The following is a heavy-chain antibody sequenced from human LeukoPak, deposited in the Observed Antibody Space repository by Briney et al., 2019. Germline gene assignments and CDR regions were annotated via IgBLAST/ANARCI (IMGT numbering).Heavy chain of an antibody. CDR3: ARDDRDGSGAVDY. V-gene: IGHV3-30*03. CDR2: ISYDGSNK. J-gene: IGHJ4*02. Sequence: GGSLRLSCAASGFTFSSYGMHWVRQAPGKGLEWVAVISYDGSNKYYADSVKGRFTISRDNSKNTLYLQMNSLRAEDTAVYYCARDDRDGSGAVDYWGQGTLVTVSS. CDR1: GFTFSSYG. D-gene: IGHD3-10*01.